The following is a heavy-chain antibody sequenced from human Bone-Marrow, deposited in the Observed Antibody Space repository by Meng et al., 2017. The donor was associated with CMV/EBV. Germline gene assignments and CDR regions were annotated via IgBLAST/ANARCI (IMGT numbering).Heavy chain of an antibody. D-gene: IGHD6-13*01. V-gene: IGHV3-20*04. CDR3: ARGLRAAAKHYYYGMDV. Sequence: ETLSLTCTVSGGSISSYYWSWIRQPPGKGLEWVSGINWNGGSTSYAGSVKGRFTISRDNAKNSLYLQMNSLRAEDTALYYCARGLRAAAKHYYYGMDVWGQGTTVTVSS. J-gene: IGHJ6*02. CDR2: INWNGGST. CDR1: GGSISSYY.